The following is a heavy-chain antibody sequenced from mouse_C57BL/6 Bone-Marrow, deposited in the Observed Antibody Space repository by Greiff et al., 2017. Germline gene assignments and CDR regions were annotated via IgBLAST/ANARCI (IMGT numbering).Heavy chain of an antibody. CDR1: GFTFTSYR. CDR3: ASWKYACFAY. J-gene: IGHJ3*01. D-gene: IGHD2-14*01. Sequence: LQESGAELVRPGASVKMSCKASGFTFTSYRMHWVHQWPGQGLEWIGYIIPGSGSTKYTQKFKGKATLTADTSSSTAYMQLSSLTSEDSAVDYCASWKYACFAYWGQGTLVTVSA. CDR2: IIPGSGST. V-gene: IGHV1-4*01.